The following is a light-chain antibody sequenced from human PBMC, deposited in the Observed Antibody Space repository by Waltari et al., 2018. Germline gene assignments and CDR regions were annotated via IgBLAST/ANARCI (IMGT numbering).Light chain of an antibody. CDR1: QSVGTN. CDR3: QQYTDWQYT. V-gene: IGKV3-15*01. J-gene: IGKJ2*01. CDR2: HAS. Sequence: DIVMTQSPATLSVSPGERATLSCRASQSVGTNLVWYQQKPGQAPRLLIFHASIRATGIAARFSGRGSGTEFTLTISSLQSEDFAVYYCQQYTDWQYTFGQGTKLEIK.